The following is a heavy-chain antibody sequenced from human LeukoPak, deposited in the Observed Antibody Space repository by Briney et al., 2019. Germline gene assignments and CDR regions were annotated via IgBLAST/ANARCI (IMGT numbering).Heavy chain of an antibody. V-gene: IGHV3-30*02. J-gene: IGHJ4*02. CDR3: AKAIDRGYSYGVDY. CDR2: IRYDGSKK. Sequence: GRSLRLSCAASGFTFSSYGMHWVRQAPGKGLEWVAFIRYDGSKKYYADSVKGRFTISRDNSKNTLYPQMNSLRAEDTAVYYCAKAIDRGYSYGVDYWGQGTLVTVSS. D-gene: IGHD5-18*01. CDR1: GFTFSSYG.